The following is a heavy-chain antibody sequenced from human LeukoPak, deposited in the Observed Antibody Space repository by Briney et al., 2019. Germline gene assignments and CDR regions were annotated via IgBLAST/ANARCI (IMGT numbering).Heavy chain of an antibody. Sequence: GGSLRLSCAASGFTFSNAWMNWVRQAPGKGLEWVGRITSKTDAGTTDYAAPVKGRFTISRDDSKNTLYLQMNSLKTEDTAVYFCTTTLNGYGDGYCVQGALVTVSS. J-gene: IGHJ4*02. V-gene: IGHV3-15*01. CDR3: TTTLNGYGDGY. D-gene: IGHD4/OR15-4a*01. CDR2: ITSKTDAGTT. CDR1: GFTFSNAW.